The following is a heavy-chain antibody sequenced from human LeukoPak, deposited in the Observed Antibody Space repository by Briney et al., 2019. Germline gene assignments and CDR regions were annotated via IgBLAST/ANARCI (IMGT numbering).Heavy chain of an antibody. CDR3: AKGVTMVRGFDY. J-gene: IGHJ4*02. Sequence: PGGSLRLSCAASGFTFSSYGMHWVRQAPGKGLEWVAFIRYDGSNKYYADSVKGRFTIPRDNSKNTLYLQMNSLRAEDTAVYYCAKGVTMVRGFDYWGQGTLVTVSS. D-gene: IGHD3-10*01. CDR1: GFTFSSYG. V-gene: IGHV3-30*02. CDR2: IRYDGSNK.